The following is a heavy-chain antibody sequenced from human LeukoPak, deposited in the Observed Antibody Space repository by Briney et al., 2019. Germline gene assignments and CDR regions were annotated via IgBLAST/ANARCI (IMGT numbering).Heavy chain of an antibody. J-gene: IGHJ5*02. CDR3: ARGKGRRGYSLGYNGFDP. CDR1: GGSFSGYY. CDR2: IKQSGST. Sequence: SETLSLTCAVYGGSFSGYYWSWIRPPPRKGLEWIGEIKQSGSTNYSPYLKGRVTISVDTSKNQFVLKLRSVTVAGTAVYYWARGKGRRGYSLGYNGFDPWGQGTLVTVS. D-gene: IGHD5-18*01. V-gene: IGHV4-34*01.